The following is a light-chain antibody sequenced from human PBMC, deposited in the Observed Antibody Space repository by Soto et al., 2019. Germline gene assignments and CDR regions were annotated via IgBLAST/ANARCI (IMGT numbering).Light chain of an antibody. Sequence: EIVLTQYPATLSVSPGERVTLYCRASPSTSSKLALYRQRPGQAPRLLIYGESTRATGIPARFRGSWSGTAVTHTIISLQSEDFAVYYCQQYDTWRRISFGEGTRLEIK. CDR3: QQYDTWRRIS. CDR2: GES. J-gene: IGKJ5*01. CDR1: PSTSSK. V-gene: IGKV3-15*01.